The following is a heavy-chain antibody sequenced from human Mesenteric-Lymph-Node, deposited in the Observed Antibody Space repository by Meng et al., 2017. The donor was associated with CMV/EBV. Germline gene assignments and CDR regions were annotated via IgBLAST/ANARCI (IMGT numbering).Heavy chain of an antibody. D-gene: IGHD3-22*01. CDR3: ARGYYYEPDNWFDP. J-gene: IGHJ5*02. CDR2: SSESGDST. V-gene: IGHV3-23*01. Sequence: GKSLKISCAVSGITFASYDMRWVRQAPGQGLGWVSTSSESGDSTYYADSVKGRFTISRDNSKNTVYLQMNSLRPEDTAIYYCARGYYYEPDNWFDPWGQGTLVTVSS. CDR1: GITFASYD.